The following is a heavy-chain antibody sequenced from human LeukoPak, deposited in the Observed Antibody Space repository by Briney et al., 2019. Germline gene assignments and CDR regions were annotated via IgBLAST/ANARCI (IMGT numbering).Heavy chain of an antibody. CDR3: ARDSNWNNGGFDY. Sequence: SQTLSLTCAISGDSVSSNSAAWNWFRQSPSRGLEWLGRTYYRSKWYNDYAVSVKSRITINPDTSKNQFSLQLNSVTPEDTAIYYCARDSNWNNGGFDYWGQGTLVTVSA. D-gene: IGHD1/OR15-1a*01. J-gene: IGHJ4*02. CDR1: GDSVSSNSAA. V-gene: IGHV6-1*01. CDR2: TYYRSKWYN.